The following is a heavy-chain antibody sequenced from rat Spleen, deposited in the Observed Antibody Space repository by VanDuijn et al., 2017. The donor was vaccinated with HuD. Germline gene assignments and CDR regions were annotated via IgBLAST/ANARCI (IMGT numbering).Heavy chain of an antibody. V-gene: IGHV5S13*01. D-gene: IGHD4-3*01. CDR3: VRQDTSGYSNWFAY. J-gene: IGHJ3*01. Sequence: EVNLVESGGGLVQPGRSLKLSCAASGFTFRNYDMAWVRQAPTMGLEWVTSISPSGGATYYRDSVKGRFTVSRDNAKNTLYLQLDSLRSEDTATYYCVRQDTSGYSNWFAYWGQGTLVTVSS. CDR2: ISPSGGAT. CDR1: GFTFRNYD.